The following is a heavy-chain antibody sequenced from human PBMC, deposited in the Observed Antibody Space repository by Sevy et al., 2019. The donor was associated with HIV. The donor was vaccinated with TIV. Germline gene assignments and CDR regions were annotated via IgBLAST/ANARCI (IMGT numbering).Heavy chain of an antibody. Sequence: ASVKVSCKVSGYTLTELSVHWVRQAPGKGLEWMATFDPEDDEKIYAQKFQGRVTMTEDTSTDTAYMELSSLRSEDTAVYYCATTKDYYDSSGHPFDYWGQGTLVTVSS. V-gene: IGHV1-24*01. CDR2: FDPEDDEK. D-gene: IGHD3-22*01. CDR1: GYTLTELS. CDR3: ATTKDYYDSSGHPFDY. J-gene: IGHJ4*02.